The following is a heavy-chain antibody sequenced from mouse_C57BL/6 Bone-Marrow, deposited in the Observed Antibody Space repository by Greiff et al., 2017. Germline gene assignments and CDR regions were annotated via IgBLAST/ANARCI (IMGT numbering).Heavy chain of an antibody. CDR3: ARDGANWDEAWFAY. J-gene: IGHJ3*01. CDR2: ISDGGSYT. D-gene: IGHD4-1*01. CDR1: GFTFSSYA. Sequence: EVQVVESGGGLVKPGGSLKLSCAASGFTFSSYAMSWVRQTPEKRLEWVATISDGGSYTYYPDNVKGRFTISRDNAKNNLYLQMSHLKSEDTAMYYCARDGANWDEAWFAYWGQGTLVTVSA. V-gene: IGHV5-4*01.